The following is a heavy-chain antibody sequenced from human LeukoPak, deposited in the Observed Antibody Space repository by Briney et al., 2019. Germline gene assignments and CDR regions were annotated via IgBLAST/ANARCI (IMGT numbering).Heavy chain of an antibody. D-gene: IGHD3-22*01. V-gene: IGHV4-30-4*01. CDR2: IYYSGST. Sequence: PSGTLSLTCTVSGGSISSGDYYWSWIRQPPGKGLEWIGYIYYSGSTYYNPSLKSRVTISVDTSKNQFSLKLSSVTAADTAVYYCARQQLSDYYAEYYFDYWGQGTLVTVSS. J-gene: IGHJ4*02. CDR1: GGSISSGDYY. CDR3: ARQQLSDYYAEYYFDY.